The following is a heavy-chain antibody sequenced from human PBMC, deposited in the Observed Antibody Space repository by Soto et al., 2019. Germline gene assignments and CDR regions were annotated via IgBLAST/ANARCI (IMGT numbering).Heavy chain of an antibody. V-gene: IGHV1-18*04. CDR3: AGVGRWLQLRNYYYGMDV. D-gene: IGHD5-12*01. Sequence: ASVKVSCKASGYAFTSYGISWVRQAPGQGLEWMGWISAYNGNTNYAQKLQGRVTMTTDTSTSTAYMELRSLRSDDTAVYYCAGVGRWLQLRNYYYGMDVWGQGTTVTVSS. CDR1: GYAFTSYG. CDR2: ISAYNGNT. J-gene: IGHJ6*02.